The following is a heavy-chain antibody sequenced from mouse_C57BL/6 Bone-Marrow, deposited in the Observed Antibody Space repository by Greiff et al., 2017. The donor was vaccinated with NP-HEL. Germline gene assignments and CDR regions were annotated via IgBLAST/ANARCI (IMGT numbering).Heavy chain of an antibody. CDR3: ARSMYYYGSSYEDY. J-gene: IGHJ3*01. Sequence: QVQLKQSGAELVRPGTSVKVSCKASGYAFTNYLIEWVKQRPGQGLEWIGVINPGSGGTNYNEKFKGKATLTADKSSSTAYMQLSSLTSEDSAVYFCARSMYYYGSSYEDYWGQGTLVTVSA. D-gene: IGHD1-1*01. CDR1: GYAFTNYL. CDR2: INPGSGGT. V-gene: IGHV1-54*01.